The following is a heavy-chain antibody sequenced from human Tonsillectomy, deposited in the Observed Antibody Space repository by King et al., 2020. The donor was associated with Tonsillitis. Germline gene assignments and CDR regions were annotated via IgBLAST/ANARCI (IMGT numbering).Heavy chain of an antibody. Sequence: VQLQESGPGLVKPSETLSLTCTVSVGSISSYYWSWIRQPPGKGLEWIGYIYYSGSTNYNPSLKSRVTISVDTSKNQFSLKLSSVTAADTAVYYCASTRSGRSYYYYMDVWGKGTTVTVSS. D-gene: IGHD3-10*01. CDR1: VGSISSYY. CDR3: ASTRSGRSYYYYMDV. V-gene: IGHV4-59*08. J-gene: IGHJ6*03. CDR2: IYYSGST.